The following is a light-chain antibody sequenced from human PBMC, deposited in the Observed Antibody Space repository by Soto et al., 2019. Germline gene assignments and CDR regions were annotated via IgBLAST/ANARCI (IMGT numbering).Light chain of an antibody. J-gene: IGLJ1*01. Sequence: QSVLTQPPSASGTPGQRVTISCSGGSSNIGSGTVNWYQQLPGTAPKLLIYNNNQRPSGVPDRFSGSKSGTSGSLAISGLQSEDEADYYCASWDDSLTGLYVFGTGTKVTVL. V-gene: IGLV1-44*01. CDR2: NNN. CDR1: SSNIGSGT. CDR3: ASWDDSLTGLYV.